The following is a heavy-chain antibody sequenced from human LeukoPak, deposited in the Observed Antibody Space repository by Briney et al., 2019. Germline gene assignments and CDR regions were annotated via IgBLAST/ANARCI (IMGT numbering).Heavy chain of an antibody. CDR3: AKAQELGNYEFFLFDY. V-gene: IGHV3-23*01. Sequence: PGRSLRLSCSASGFTFSTYAMHWVRQSPGKGLEWVSGISGSGHSTYYADSVKGRFTISRDSSKNTLFLQMNSLRTEDTAVYYCAKAQELGNYEFFLFDYWGQGTLVTVSS. CDR2: ISGSGHST. J-gene: IGHJ4*02. D-gene: IGHD7-27*01. CDR1: GFTFSTYA.